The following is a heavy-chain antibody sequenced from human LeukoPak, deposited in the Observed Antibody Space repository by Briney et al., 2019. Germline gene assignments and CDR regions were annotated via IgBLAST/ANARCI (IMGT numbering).Heavy chain of an antibody. CDR3: ARVLPVASRDY. Sequence: GGSLRLFCAASGFTFSTYWMSWVRQAPGKGLEWVANIKQDGSDKFYVDSVKGRFTISRDNAKNSMYLQMSSLRAEDTAIYYCARVLPVASRDYWGQGTLVTASS. CDR2: IKQDGSDK. V-gene: IGHV3-7*01. D-gene: IGHD2-2*01. CDR1: GFTFSTYW. J-gene: IGHJ4*02.